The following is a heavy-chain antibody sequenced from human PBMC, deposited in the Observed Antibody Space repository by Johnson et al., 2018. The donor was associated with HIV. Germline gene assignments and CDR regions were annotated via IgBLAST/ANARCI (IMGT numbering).Heavy chain of an antibody. Sequence: VQLVESGGGLVQPGGSLRLSCAASGFTFSSYAMDWVRQTPGKGLAWVSAVSAGGDNTYYADSVEGLFTISRDNSKNTLYLQMNSLRAEDTAVYYCARSMRGAFDVWGQGTMVTVSS. CDR2: VSAGGDNT. D-gene: IGHD3-10*01. V-gene: IGHV3-23*04. J-gene: IGHJ3*01. CDR1: GFTFSSYA. CDR3: ARSMRGAFDV.